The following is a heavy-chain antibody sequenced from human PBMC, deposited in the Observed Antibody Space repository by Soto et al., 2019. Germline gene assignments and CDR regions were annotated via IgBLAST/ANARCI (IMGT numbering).Heavy chain of an antibody. Sequence: QVQLVESGGGVVQPGRSLRLSCGASGFTFNSYGMHWVRQAPGKGLEWVAVMSHDGSHKSYGDSVKGRFTISRDNSKNTLYLQMDSLRVEDAAMYYCAKGRDGSDPSQPEFDYWGQGTLVSVSS. CDR3: AKGRDGSDPSQPEFDY. V-gene: IGHV3-30*18. D-gene: IGHD2-2*03. CDR1: GFTFNSYG. CDR2: MSHDGSHK. J-gene: IGHJ4*02.